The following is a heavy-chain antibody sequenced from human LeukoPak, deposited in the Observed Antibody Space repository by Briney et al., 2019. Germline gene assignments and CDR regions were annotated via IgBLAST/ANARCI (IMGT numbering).Heavy chain of an antibody. V-gene: IGHV4-59*01. J-gene: IGHJ4*02. D-gene: IGHD6-13*01. CDR3: ARFRRQQLSFDY. CDR2: IYYSGST. CDR1: GGSISSYY. Sequence: SETLPLTCTVSGGSISSYYWSWIRQSPGKGLEWIGYIYYSGSTNYNPSLKSRVTISVDTSKNQFSLKLSSVTAADTAVYYCARFRRQQLSFDYWGQGTLVTVSS.